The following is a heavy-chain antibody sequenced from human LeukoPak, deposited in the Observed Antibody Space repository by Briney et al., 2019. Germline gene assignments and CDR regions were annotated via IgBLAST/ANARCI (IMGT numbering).Heavy chain of an antibody. Sequence: SQTLSLTCAISGDSVSSNSAAWNWIRQSPSRGLEWLGRTYYRSKWYNDYTVSVKSRISINPDTSKNQFSLKLNSVTAADTAVYYCARQGGGQGSFGGVLNWFDPWGQGTLVTVSS. CDR2: TYYRSKWYN. CDR3: ARQGGGQGSFGGVLNWFDP. CDR1: GDSVSSNSAA. V-gene: IGHV6-1*01. J-gene: IGHJ5*02. D-gene: IGHD3-16*01.